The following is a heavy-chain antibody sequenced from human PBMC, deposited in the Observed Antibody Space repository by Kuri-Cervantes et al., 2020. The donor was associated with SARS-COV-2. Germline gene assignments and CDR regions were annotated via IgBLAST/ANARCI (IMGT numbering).Heavy chain of an antibody. Sequence: GGSLRLSCAVSGFTFRSYWMSWVHQAPGKGLEYVANINQDGSATYYVDFVKGRFTISRDNTESSLYLQMNSLRAEDTAVYYCVCDTNRVKVYWGQGTLVTVSS. CDR1: GFTFRSYW. J-gene: IGHJ4*02. V-gene: IGHV3-7*02. CDR3: VCDTNRVKVY. D-gene: IGHD5-18*01. CDR2: INQDGSAT.